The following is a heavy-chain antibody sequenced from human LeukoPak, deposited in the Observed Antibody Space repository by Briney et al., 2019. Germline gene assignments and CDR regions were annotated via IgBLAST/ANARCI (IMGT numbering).Heavy chain of an antibody. CDR3: ARSIVVVVAASAGFDY. CDR2: ITPIFGTA. CDR1: GGTFSSYA. Sequence: ASVKVSCKASGGTFSSYAISWVRQAPGQGLEWMGGITPIFGTANYAQKLQGRVTMTTDTSTSTAYMELRSLRSDDTAVYYCARSIVVVVAASAGFDYWGQGTLVTVSS. V-gene: IGHV1-69*05. D-gene: IGHD2-15*01. J-gene: IGHJ4*02.